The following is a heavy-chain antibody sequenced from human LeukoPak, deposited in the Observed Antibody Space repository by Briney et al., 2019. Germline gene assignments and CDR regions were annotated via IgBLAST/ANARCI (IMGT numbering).Heavy chain of an antibody. V-gene: IGHV1-69*04. CDR2: IIPILGIA. CDR1: GYNFDRYG. CDR3: ARDRPSRRDGYQMPYYFDY. Sequence: GASVKVSCQGSGYNFDRYGVSWVRQAPGQGLEWMGRIIPILGIANYAQKFQGRVTITADKSTSTAYMELSSLRSEDTAVYYCARDRPSRRDGYQMPYYFDYWGQGTLVTVSS. J-gene: IGHJ4*02. D-gene: IGHD5-24*01.